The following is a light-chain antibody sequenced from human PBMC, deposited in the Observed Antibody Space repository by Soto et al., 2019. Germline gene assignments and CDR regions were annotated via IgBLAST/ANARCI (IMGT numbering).Light chain of an antibody. CDR2: DVT. Sequence: QSALTQPRSVSGSTGQSGTISCTGTRSDVGGYGYVSWFQQHPGKAHKLMIYDVTTRPSGIPDRFSGSNSASTASLTISCLQAEDEADYYCFSYAGDYTFVFGSGTKLTVL. CDR3: FSYAGDYTFV. CDR1: RSDVGGYGY. J-gene: IGLJ6*01. V-gene: IGLV2-11*01.